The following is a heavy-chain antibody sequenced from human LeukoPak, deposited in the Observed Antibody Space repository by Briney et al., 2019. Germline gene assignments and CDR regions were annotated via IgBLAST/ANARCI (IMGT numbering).Heavy chain of an antibody. V-gene: IGHV1-46*01. J-gene: IGHJ5*02. D-gene: IGHD6-6*01. CDR2: INPSGGST. CDR1: GYAFTSYY. Sequence: GASVKVSCKASGYAFTSYYMHWVRQAPGQGLEWMGIINPSGGSTSYAQKFQGRVTMTRDMSTSTVYMELSSLRSEDTAVYYCARAPYSSSPGDWFDPWGQGTLVTVSS. CDR3: ARAPYSSSPGDWFDP.